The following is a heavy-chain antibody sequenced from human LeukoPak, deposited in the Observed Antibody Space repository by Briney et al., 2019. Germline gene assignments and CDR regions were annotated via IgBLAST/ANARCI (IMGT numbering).Heavy chain of an antibody. D-gene: IGHD4-17*01. CDR2: IQYDESNT. CDR3: ARGLTYGPYINFDY. Sequence: LGGSLTPSCAASGFLFSDFCIHWVRQPPDKGLGWVAFIQYDESNTYYGDSVKGRFTISRDTSRNTVYLQMNSLRAEDTAVYYCARGLTYGPYINFDYWGQGTLVTVSS. V-gene: IGHV3-30*02. J-gene: IGHJ4*02. CDR1: GFLFSDFC.